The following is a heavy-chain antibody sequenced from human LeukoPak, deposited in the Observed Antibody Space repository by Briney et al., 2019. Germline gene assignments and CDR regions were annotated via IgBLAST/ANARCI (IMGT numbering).Heavy chain of an antibody. CDR3: AKDWGQLSIFFDH. Sequence: GGSLRLSCAASGFTFRNYAMTWVRQAPGKGLEWVSIIGGSGDETYYAESVRGRFSTSRDNSKSTLYLQMDSLRAEDTAVYFCAKDWGQLSIFFDHWGRGTLVTVSS. CDR1: GFTFRNYA. D-gene: IGHD3-16*02. J-gene: IGHJ4*02. CDR2: IGGSGDET. V-gene: IGHV3-23*01.